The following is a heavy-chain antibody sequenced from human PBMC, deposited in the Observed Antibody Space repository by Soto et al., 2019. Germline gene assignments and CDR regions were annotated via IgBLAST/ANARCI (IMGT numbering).Heavy chain of an antibody. Sequence: EVQLVESGGGLVQPGGSLRLSCATSGFILSDCAMNWVRQAPGKGLEWVSYISSSSSVIDYADSVKGRFTVSRDNARNSLYLQMNSRRDEDTAVYYCARDLSVCSNWYYSMDVWGTGTTVTVSS. J-gene: IGHJ6*03. D-gene: IGHD7-27*01. V-gene: IGHV3-48*02. CDR3: ARDLSVCSNWYYSMDV. CDR2: ISSSSSVI. CDR1: GFILSDCA.